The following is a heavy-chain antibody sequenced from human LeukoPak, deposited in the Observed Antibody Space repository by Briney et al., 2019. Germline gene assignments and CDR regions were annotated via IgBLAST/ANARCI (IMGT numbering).Heavy chain of an antibody. D-gene: IGHD4-17*01. V-gene: IGHV4-4*07. CDR3: ARQSHNYGDYLDY. J-gene: IGHJ4*02. Sequence: PPETLSLTCTVSGDSISSYYWSWSRQPAGKGLEWIGRIYTSGSTNYNPSVKSRVTMSVDTSKNHFSLKLSSVTAADTAVYYCARQSHNYGDYLDYWGQGTLVTVSS. CDR1: GDSISSYY. CDR2: IYTSGST.